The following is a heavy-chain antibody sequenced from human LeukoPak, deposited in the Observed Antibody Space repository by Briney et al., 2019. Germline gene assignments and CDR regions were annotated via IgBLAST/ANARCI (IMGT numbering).Heavy chain of an antibody. CDR2: IIPIFGTA. D-gene: IGHD6-19*01. Sequence: SVKVSCKTSGYTFSSYANSWVRQAPGQGLEWMGRIIPIFGTANYAQKFQGRVTITTDESTSTAYMELSSLRSEDTAVYYCARRRESSGLIFDYWGQGTLVTVSS. CDR1: GYTFSSYA. J-gene: IGHJ4*02. V-gene: IGHV1-69*05. CDR3: ARRRESSGLIFDY.